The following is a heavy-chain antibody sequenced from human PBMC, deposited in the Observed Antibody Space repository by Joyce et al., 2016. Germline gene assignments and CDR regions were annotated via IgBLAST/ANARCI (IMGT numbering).Heavy chain of an antibody. CDR3: ARGRVYYYYGMDI. V-gene: IGHV1-8*01. CDR2: MSPNSGNT. J-gene: IGHJ6*02. Sequence: QVQLVQSGAEMKKPGASVKVSCKASGYTFTNYDLNWVRQATGQGLEWMGWMSPNSGNTDSAQKFQSRVTMTRNTSISTSYMELSSLKSEDTAVYYCARGRVYYYYGMDIWGQGTTVTVSS. CDR1: GYTFTNYD.